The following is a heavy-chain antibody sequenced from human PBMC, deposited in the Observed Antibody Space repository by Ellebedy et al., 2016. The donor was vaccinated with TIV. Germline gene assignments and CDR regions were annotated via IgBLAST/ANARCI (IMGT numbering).Heavy chain of an antibody. V-gene: IGHV2-70*13. D-gene: IGHD2-15*01. CDR3: VRIPQRRGVSWYFDY. Sequence: SGPTLVKPTETLTLTCTFSGFSLTTTGMCVSWVRQPPGRALEWLALIHWDDDKYYNKALRARLTISKDTSKDQVVLTMTNVDPMDTATYYCVRIPQRRGVSWYFDYWGQGTLVTVSS. CDR1: GFSLTTTGMC. CDR2: IHWDDDK. J-gene: IGHJ4*02.